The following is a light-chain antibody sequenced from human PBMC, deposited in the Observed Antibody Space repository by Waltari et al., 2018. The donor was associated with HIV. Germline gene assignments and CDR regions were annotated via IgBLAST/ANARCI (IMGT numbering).Light chain of an antibody. V-gene: IGLV1-47*01. Sequence: QSFLTQPPSASGTPGQTVTISCSGSSSNIENDTVYWYQQLPGMTPKLLIYKNFLRPSGVPDRFAASKSGTSASLTISGLRSADEADYYCVGWDSSLSAYVFGAGTKVAVL. J-gene: IGLJ1*01. CDR3: VGWDSSLSAYV. CDR2: KNF. CDR1: SSNIENDT.